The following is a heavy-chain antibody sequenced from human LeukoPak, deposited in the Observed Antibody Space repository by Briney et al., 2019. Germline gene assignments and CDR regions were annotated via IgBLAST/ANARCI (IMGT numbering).Heavy chain of an antibody. J-gene: IGHJ4*02. D-gene: IGHD6-19*01. CDR3: ARVSRIAVAGPYFDF. Sequence: GGSPRLSCSASGFTFSSYAMHWVRQAPGKGLEYVSAISSNGGSTYYANSVKGRFTISRDNSKNTLYLQMGSLRAEDMAVYYCARVSRIAVAGPYFDFWGLGTLVTVSS. V-gene: IGHV3-64*01. CDR1: GFTFSSYA. CDR2: ISSNGGST.